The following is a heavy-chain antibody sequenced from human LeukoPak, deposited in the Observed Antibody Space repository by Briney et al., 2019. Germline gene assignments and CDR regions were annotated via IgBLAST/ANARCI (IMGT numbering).Heavy chain of an antibody. V-gene: IGHV3-30*02. CDR1: GFTFSSYG. CDR2: IRYDGSNK. D-gene: IGHD5-18*01. Sequence: GGSLRLSCAASGFTFSSYGIHWVRQAPGKGLEWVAFIRYDGSNKYYADSVKGRFTISRDYSKNTLYLQMNGLRADDTAVYYCAKDLRSAYSDGQDFDYWGQGTLVTVSS. J-gene: IGHJ4*02. CDR3: AKDLRSAYSDGQDFDY.